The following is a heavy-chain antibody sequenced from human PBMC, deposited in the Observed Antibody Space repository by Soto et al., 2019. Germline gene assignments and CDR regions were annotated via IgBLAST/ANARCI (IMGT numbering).Heavy chain of an antibody. D-gene: IGHD1-26*01. J-gene: IGHJ6*04. Sequence: EVQLVESGGGLVQPGGSLRLSCAASGFTFSIYWMHWVRQAPGKGPVWVSRIDNAGSSARYADSVKGRFTISRDNAKNRVDLQMNRLRAEGTAVYYCTRVGGSVSGMDVWGEGTTVTVSS. CDR2: IDNAGSSA. CDR3: TRVGGSVSGMDV. V-gene: IGHV3-74*01. CDR1: GFTFSIYW.